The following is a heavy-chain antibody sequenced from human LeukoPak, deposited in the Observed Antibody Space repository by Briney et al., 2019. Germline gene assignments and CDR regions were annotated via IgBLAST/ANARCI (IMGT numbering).Heavy chain of an antibody. D-gene: IGHD6-19*01. Sequence: KPSETLSLTCTVSGGSISSYYWSWIRQPPGKGLEWIGYIYYSGSTNYNPSLKSRVALSIDTSKNQFSLELSSVTAADTSVYYCAGRAQTTGWSFDYWGQGALVTVSS. CDR3: AGRAQTTGWSFDY. CDR2: IYYSGST. CDR1: GGSISSYY. J-gene: IGHJ4*02. V-gene: IGHV4-59*12.